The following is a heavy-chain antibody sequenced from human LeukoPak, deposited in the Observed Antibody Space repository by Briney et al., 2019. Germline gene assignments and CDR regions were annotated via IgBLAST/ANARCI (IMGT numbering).Heavy chain of an antibody. J-gene: IGHJ4*02. D-gene: IGHD4-23*01. Sequence: GGSLRLSCATAGFTFNSYSMNWVRQAPGKGLEWVSYISSRGSTIYYADSVKGRFTISRDNAKNSLYLQMNSLRAEDTAVYYCARDYGGSSPFDYWGQGTLVTVSS. CDR1: GFTFNSYS. CDR3: ARDYGGSSPFDY. V-gene: IGHV3-48*01. CDR2: ISSRGSTI.